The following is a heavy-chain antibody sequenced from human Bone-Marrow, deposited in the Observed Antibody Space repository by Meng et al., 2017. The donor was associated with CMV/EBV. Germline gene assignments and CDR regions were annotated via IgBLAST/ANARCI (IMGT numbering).Heavy chain of an antibody. CDR2: ISWNSGSI. Sequence: SLKISCAASGFTFDDYAMHWVRQAPGKGLEWVSGISWNSGSIGYADSVKGRFTISRDNAKNSLYLQMNSLRAEDMALYYCAKGGYYDSSGYGLDYWGQGTLVTVSS. J-gene: IGHJ4*02. V-gene: IGHV3-9*03. CDR3: AKGGYYDSSGYGLDY. D-gene: IGHD3-22*01. CDR1: GFTFDDYA.